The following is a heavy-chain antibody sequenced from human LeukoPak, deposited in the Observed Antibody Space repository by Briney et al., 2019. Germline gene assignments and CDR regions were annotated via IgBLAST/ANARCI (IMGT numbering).Heavy chain of an antibody. J-gene: IGHJ6*02. CDR1: GGSICSGSYY. CDR2: IYTSGST. D-gene: IGHD1-26*01. Sequence: SETLSLTCTVSGGSICSGSYYWSWIRQPAGTGLEWIGRIYTSGSTNYNPSLKSRVTISVDTSKNQFSLKLSSVTAADTAVYYCARDSSGSPPYYYYGMDVWGQGTTVTVSS. CDR3: ARDSSGSPPYYYYGMDV. V-gene: IGHV4-61*02.